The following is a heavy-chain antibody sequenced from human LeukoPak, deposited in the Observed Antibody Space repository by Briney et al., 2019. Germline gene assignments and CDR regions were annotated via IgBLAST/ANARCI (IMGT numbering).Heavy chain of an antibody. V-gene: IGHV4-34*01. J-gene: IGHJ4*02. CDR1: GGSFSGYY. CDR3: ARERASGYCSGGGCYGYFDY. CDR2: INHSGST. D-gene: IGHD2-15*01. Sequence: SETLSLTCAVSGGSFSGYYWSWIRQPPGKGLEWIGEINHSGSTNYNPSLKSRVTISVDTSKKQFSLKLTSMTAADTAVYYCARERASGYCSGGGCYGYFDYWGQGTLVIVSS.